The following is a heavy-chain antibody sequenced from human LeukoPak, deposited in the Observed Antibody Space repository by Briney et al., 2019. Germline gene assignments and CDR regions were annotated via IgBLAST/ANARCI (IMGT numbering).Heavy chain of an antibody. Sequence: GGSLRLSCAASGFTFSSSAMSWVRQASGKGLEWVSAINSGGGSTYYTDSVKGRFTISRDNAKNSLYLQMNSLRAEDTAVYYCARVSMIRGVTSWFDPWGQGTLVTVSS. CDR3: ARVSMIRGVTSWFDP. V-gene: IGHV3-23*01. CDR2: INSGGGST. CDR1: GFTFSSSA. D-gene: IGHD3-10*01. J-gene: IGHJ5*02.